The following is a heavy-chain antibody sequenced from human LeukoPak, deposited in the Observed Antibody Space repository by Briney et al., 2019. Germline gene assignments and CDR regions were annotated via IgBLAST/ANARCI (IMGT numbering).Heavy chain of an antibody. Sequence: GGSLRLSCAASGFTFSGYPMIWVRQAPGKGLEWVSGLSGNGGNTYYADSVKGRFTISRDNSKNTLYVQMNSLRAEDTAVYYCAKGGYSGSYLCLLGAFDIWGQGTMVTVSS. J-gene: IGHJ3*02. CDR3: AKGGYSGSYLCLLGAFDI. CDR2: LSGNGGNT. V-gene: IGHV3-23*01. D-gene: IGHD1-26*01. CDR1: GFTFSGYP.